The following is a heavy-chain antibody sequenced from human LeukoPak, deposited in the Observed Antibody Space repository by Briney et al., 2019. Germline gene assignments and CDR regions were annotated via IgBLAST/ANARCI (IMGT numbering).Heavy chain of an antibody. J-gene: IGHJ4*02. CDR3: ARVPPEYISSSWYCLDY. D-gene: IGHD6-13*01. CDR1: GYTFTSYG. V-gene: IGHV1-18*01. Sequence: ASVKVSCKASGYTFTSYGIRWVRQAPGQGLEWMGWISAYNGNTNYAQKLQGRVTMTTDTSTSTAYMELRSLRSDDTAVYYCARVPPEYISSSWYCLDYWGQGTLVTVSS. CDR2: ISAYNGNT.